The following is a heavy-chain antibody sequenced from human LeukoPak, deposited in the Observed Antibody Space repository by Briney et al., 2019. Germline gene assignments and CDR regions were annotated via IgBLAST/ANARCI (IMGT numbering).Heavy chain of an antibody. D-gene: IGHD2-2*01. CDR3: AKTPNLVVPAAMGLHSDY. CDR1: GFTFSSYA. Sequence: PGGSLRLSCAASGFTFSSYAMSWVRQAPGKGLEWVSAISGSGGSTYYADSVKGRFTISRDNSKNTRYLQMNSLRAEDTAVYYCAKTPNLVVPAAMGLHSDYWGQGTLVTVSS. V-gene: IGHV3-23*01. CDR2: ISGSGGST. J-gene: IGHJ4*02.